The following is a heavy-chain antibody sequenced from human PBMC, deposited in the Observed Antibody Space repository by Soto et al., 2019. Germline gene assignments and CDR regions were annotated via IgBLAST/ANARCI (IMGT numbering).Heavy chain of an antibody. J-gene: IGHJ6*02. CDR1: GFTFSGFY. CDR2: IKPNTDDT. D-gene: IGHD2-15*01. Sequence: VASVKVSCKPSGFTFSGFYLHWVRQAPGQGLEWMGWIKPNTDDTGYAQKFQGRVTLTWDTSSSAGYMDLSRLRSDDTAVYYRARSPYSLEGDGQHYYYGMDLWGLGTTVTVYS. CDR3: ARSPYSLEGDGQHYYYGMDL. V-gene: IGHV1-2*02.